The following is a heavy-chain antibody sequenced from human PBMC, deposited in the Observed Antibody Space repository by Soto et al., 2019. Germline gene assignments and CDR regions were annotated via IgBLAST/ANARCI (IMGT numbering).Heavy chain of an antibody. D-gene: IGHD3-16*01. J-gene: IGHJ5*02. Sequence: GGSLRLSCAASGFMFSDYAMTWARQAPGRELEWVSGLLRPGRSTYYADSVKGRFTISGDTSANTVYLQMDSLRAEDTAVYYCAKDAIANDGIWLMDSWGQGTVVTVSS. V-gene: IGHV3-23*01. CDR1: GFMFSDYA. CDR3: AKDAIANDGIWLMDS. CDR2: LLRPGRST.